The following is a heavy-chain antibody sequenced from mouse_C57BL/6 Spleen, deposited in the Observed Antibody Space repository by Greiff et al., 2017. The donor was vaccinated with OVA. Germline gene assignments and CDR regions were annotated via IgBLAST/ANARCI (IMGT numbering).Heavy chain of an antibody. Sequence: QVQLQQPGAELVKPGASVKLSCKASGYTFTSYWMHWVKQRPGQGLEWIGMIHPNSGSTNYNEKFKSKATLTVDKSSSTAYMQLSSLTSEDSAVYYCAREDYSNFYAMDYGGQGTSVTVSS. V-gene: IGHV1-64*01. J-gene: IGHJ4*01. CDR2: IHPNSGST. CDR3: AREDYSNFYAMDY. CDR1: GYTFTSYW. D-gene: IGHD2-5*01.